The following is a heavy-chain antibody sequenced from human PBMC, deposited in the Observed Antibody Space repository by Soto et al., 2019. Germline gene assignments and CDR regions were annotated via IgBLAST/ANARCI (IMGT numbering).Heavy chain of an antibody. Sequence: GGSLRLSCAASGFTFSSYGMHWVRQAPGKGLEWVAVISYDGSNKYYADSVKGRFTISRDNSKNTLYLQMNSLRAEDTAVYYCAKGRSVDYCGQGTLVTVSS. CDR1: GFTFSSYG. J-gene: IGHJ4*02. CDR3: AKGRSVDY. V-gene: IGHV3-30*18. CDR2: ISYDGSNK.